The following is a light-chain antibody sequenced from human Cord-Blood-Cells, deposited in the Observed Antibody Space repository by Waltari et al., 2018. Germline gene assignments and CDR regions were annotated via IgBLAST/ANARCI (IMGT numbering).Light chain of an antibody. Sequence: EIVLTQSPGTLSLSPGERATLSCRASQSVSSSYLAWYQQKPGQAPRLLIYGASSRATGIPDRFSGSGSGTDFALTISGLEPEDCAVYYCQQYGSSPLTFGGGTKVEIK. J-gene: IGKJ4*01. V-gene: IGKV3-20*01. CDR1: QSVSSSY. CDR2: GAS. CDR3: QQYGSSPLT.